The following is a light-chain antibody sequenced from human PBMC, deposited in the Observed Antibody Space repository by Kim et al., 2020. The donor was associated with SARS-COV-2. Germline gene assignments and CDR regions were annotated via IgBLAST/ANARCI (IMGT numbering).Light chain of an antibody. V-gene: IGLV3-1*01. Sequence: SYELTQPPSVSVSPGQTASITCSGDKLGDKYACWYQQKPGQSPVLVLYQDSKRPSGIPERFSGSNSGNTATLTISGTQAMDEADYYCQAWDSSTPYVFGT. CDR3: QAWDSSTPYV. J-gene: IGLJ1*01. CDR2: QDS. CDR1: KLGDKY.